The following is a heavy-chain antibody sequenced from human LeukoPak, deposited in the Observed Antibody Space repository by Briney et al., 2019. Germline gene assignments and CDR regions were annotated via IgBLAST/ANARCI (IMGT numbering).Heavy chain of an antibody. D-gene: IGHD3-10*01. CDR3: ARGLVRGRFDY. CDR1: GGSISSSYY. Sequence: PSETLSLTCTISGGSISSSYYWGWIRQSPGKGLEWIGSIYYSGSTYYNPSLKSRVTISLDTSKNRFSLKLTSVTAADTAVYYCARGLVRGRFDYWGQGTLVTVSS. J-gene: IGHJ4*02. CDR2: IYYSGST. V-gene: IGHV4-39*07.